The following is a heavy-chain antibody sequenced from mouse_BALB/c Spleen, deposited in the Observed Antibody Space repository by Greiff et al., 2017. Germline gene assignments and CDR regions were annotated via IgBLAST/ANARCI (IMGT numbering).Heavy chain of an antibody. CDR2: INPYNDGT. CDR3: ARSDDQTHDFDY. CDR1: GYTFTSYV. V-gene: IGHV1-14*01. D-gene: IGHD2-3*01. J-gene: IGHJ2*01. Sequence: EVQGVESGPELVKPGASVKMSCTASGYTFTSYVMHWVKQKPGQGLEWIGYINPYNDGTKYNEKFKGKATLTSDKSSSTAYMELSSLTSEDSAVYYCARSDDQTHDFDYWGQGTTRTVSA.